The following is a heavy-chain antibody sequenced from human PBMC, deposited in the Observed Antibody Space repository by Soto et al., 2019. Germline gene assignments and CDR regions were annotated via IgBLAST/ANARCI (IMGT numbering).Heavy chain of an antibody. J-gene: IGHJ5*02. CDR2: FIPMFGTA. D-gene: IGHD1-26*01. V-gene: IGHV1-69*01. CDR3: ARDKNPRYSWSYYWFDP. Sequence: QVQLVQSGAEVKKPGSSVKVSCKASGGTFSRYAINWVRQAPGQGLEWMGGFIPMFGTAHYAQKLQGRVTITADEFTHITYMELSRLSSEDTAVYYCARDKNPRYSWSYYWFDPWGQGTLVTVSS. CDR1: GGTFSRYA.